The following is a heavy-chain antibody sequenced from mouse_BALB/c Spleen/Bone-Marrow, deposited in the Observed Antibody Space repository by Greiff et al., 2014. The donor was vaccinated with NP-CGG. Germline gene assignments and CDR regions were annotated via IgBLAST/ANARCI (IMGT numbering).Heavy chain of an antibody. Sequence: EVMLVESGGGLVQPGGSMKLSCVASGFTFSNYWMNWVRQSPEKGLEWVAEIRLKSNNYATHYAESVKGGFTISRDDSKSSVYLQMNNLRAEDTGIYYCTRRDYDGFAYWGQGTLVTVSA. J-gene: IGHJ3*01. CDR3: TRRDYDGFAY. CDR1: GFTFSNYW. CDR2: IRLKSNNYAT. V-gene: IGHV6-6*02. D-gene: IGHD2-4*01.